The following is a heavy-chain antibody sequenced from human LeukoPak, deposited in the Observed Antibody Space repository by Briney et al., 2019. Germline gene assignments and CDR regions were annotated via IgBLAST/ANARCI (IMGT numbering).Heavy chain of an antibody. Sequence: ASVKVSCKASGYTFSDYYMHWVRQAPGQGLEWMGWINPYSGGTNYAEKFQGRVTMTRDTSITTAYMELSSLRSDDTAVFYCARVWLSPYFFDYWGQGTLVTVSS. CDR3: ARVWLSPYFFDY. V-gene: IGHV1-2*02. CDR2: INPYSGGT. J-gene: IGHJ4*02. CDR1: GYTFSDYY. D-gene: IGHD3-22*01.